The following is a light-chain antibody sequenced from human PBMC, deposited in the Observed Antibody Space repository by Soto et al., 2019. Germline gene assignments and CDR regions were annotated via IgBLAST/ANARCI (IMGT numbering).Light chain of an antibody. Sequence: QAVVTQPGSVSGSPGQSITIYCTGTNSDIGGYNLVSWFQHHPGKAPKLVIYEVTHRPSGISNRFSGSKSGNTASLTISGLQAEDEASYYCSSYTNSATLGVFGTGTKLTVL. CDR3: SSYTNSATLGV. J-gene: IGLJ1*01. V-gene: IGLV2-14*01. CDR2: EVT. CDR1: NSDIGGYNL.